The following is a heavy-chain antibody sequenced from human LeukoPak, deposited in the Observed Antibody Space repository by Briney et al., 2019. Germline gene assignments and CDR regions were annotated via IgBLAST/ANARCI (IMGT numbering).Heavy chain of an antibody. J-gene: IGHJ4*02. CDR1: GGSFSGYY. CDR3: ARGGQQLVYFDY. V-gene: IGHV4-34*01. CDR2: INHSGST. D-gene: IGHD6-13*01. Sequence: SETLSLTCAVYGGSFSGYYWSWIRQPPGKGLEWIGEINHSGSTYYNPSLKSRVTISVDTSKNQFSLKLSSVTAADTAVYYCARGGQQLVYFDYWGQGTLVTVSS.